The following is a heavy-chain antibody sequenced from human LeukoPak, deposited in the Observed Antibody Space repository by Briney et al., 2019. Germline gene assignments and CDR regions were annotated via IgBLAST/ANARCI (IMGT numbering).Heavy chain of an antibody. CDR3: ARKSGNYYMDV. CDR1: GFTFSSYS. V-gene: IGHV3-21*01. J-gene: IGHJ6*03. Sequence: AGGSLRLSCAASGFTFSSYSMNWVRQAPGKGLEWVSSISSSSSYIYYADSVKGRFTISRDNAKNSLYLQMNSLRAEDTAVYYCARKSGNYYMDVWGKGTTVTVSS. D-gene: IGHD1-1*01. CDR2: ISSSSSYI.